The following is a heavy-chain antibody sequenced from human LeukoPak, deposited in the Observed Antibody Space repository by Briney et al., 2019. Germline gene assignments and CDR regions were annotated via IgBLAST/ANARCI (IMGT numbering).Heavy chain of an antibody. Sequence: SETLSLTCTVSGGSISSSSYYWGWIRQPPGKGLEWIGSIYYSGSTYYNPSLKSRVTISVDTSKNQFSLKLSSVTAADTAVYYCARQRRDPQLKLDYWGQGTLVTVSS. CDR2: IYYSGST. CDR3: ARQRRDPQLKLDY. CDR1: GGSISSSSYY. D-gene: IGHD6-13*01. J-gene: IGHJ4*02. V-gene: IGHV4-39*01.